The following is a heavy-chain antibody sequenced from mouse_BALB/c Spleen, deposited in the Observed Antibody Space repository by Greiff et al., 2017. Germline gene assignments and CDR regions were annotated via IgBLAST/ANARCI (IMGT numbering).Heavy chain of an antibody. Sequence: EVMLVESGGGLVQPGGSRKLSCAASGFTFSSFGMHWVRQAPEKGLEWVAYISSGSSTIYYADTVKGRFTISRDNPKNTLFLQMTSLRSEDTAMYYCASYGSSLFAYWGQGTLVTVSA. CDR2: ISSGSSTI. J-gene: IGHJ3*01. V-gene: IGHV5-17*02. CDR1: GFTFSSFG. D-gene: IGHD1-1*01. CDR3: ASYGSSLFAY.